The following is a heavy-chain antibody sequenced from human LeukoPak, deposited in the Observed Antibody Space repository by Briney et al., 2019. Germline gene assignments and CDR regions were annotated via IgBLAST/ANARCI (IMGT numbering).Heavy chain of an antibody. V-gene: IGHV3-48*04. CDR1: GFTFSSYS. CDR2: ISSSSSSR. J-gene: IGHJ4*02. D-gene: IGHD6-13*01. CDR3: ARPVSAAGTVDY. Sequence: GRSLRLSCAASGFTFSSYSMNWVRQAPGKGLEWVSYISSSSSSRYYADSVEGRFTISRDNAKNSLYLQMNSLRAEDTAVYYCARPVSAAGTVDYWGQGTLVTVSS.